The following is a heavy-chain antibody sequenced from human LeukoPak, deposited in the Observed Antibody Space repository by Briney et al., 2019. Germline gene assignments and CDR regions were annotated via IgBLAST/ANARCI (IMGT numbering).Heavy chain of an antibody. V-gene: IGHV4-39*01. Sequence: PSETLSLTCTVSGGSISSSSYYWGWIRQPPGKGLEWIGSIYYSGSTYYNPSLKSRVTISVDTSKNQFSLKLSSVTAAGTAVYYCARLPDYYFDYWGQGTLVTVSS. CDR3: ARLPDYYFDY. CDR1: GGSISSSSYY. D-gene: IGHD1-14*01. J-gene: IGHJ4*02. CDR2: IYYSGST.